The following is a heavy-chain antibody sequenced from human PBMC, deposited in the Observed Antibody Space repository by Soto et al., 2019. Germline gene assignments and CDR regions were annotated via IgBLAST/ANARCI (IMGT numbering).Heavy chain of an antibody. CDR3: ARARELYRRLDY. CDR1: GGSISRSSW. Sequence: SETLSLTCAVSGGSISRSSWWSWVRQPPGKGLEWIGEIYHSGSTNYNPSLKSRVTISVDKSKNQFSLKLSSVTAADTAVYYCARARELYRRLDYWGQGTLVTVSS. J-gene: IGHJ4*02. V-gene: IGHV4-4*02. CDR2: IYHSGST. D-gene: IGHD1-26*01.